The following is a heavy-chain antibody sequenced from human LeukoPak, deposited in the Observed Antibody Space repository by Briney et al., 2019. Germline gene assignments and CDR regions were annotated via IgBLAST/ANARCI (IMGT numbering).Heavy chain of an antibody. V-gene: IGHV3-15*01. Sequence: GPLRLSCAASGFGFTAAWMSWVRQAPGKAPEWVGRIKSKGGGETTDYAAPVKGRFTISRDDSKNTLYLQMDGLKTEDTAVYYCAWQTKFDFWRMDYWGRGTLVTVSS. D-gene: IGHD3-3*01. CDR1: GFGFTAAW. CDR3: AWQTKFDFWRMDY. CDR2: IKSKGGGETT. J-gene: IGHJ4*02.